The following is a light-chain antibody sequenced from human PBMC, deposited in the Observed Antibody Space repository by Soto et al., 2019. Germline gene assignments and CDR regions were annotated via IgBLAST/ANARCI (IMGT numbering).Light chain of an antibody. Sequence: DIQMTQSPSTLSASLGDRVTITCRASQTISNWLAWYQQKPGKAPKLLIYDASSLESGVPPRFSGSGSGTDFTLTISGLQPDDFATYYCQQSYSTPPTFGQGTKVDIK. CDR1: QTISNW. CDR3: QQSYSTPPT. V-gene: IGKV1-5*01. J-gene: IGKJ1*01. CDR2: DAS.